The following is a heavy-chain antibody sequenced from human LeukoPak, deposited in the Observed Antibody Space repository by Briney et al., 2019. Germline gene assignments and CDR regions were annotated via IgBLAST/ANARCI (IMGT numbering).Heavy chain of an antibody. CDR3: ARDSNWGFQ. V-gene: IGHV4-34*01. CDR2: IDNRGST. J-gene: IGHJ4*02. D-gene: IGHD7-27*01. CDR1: GGSFNFYF. Sequence: PSETLSLTCTVSGGSFNFYFWHWIRQPSGKGLEWLADIDNRGSTQYNPSLRGRGNISVDTSRNHVSLRLTSVTAADTAVYFCARDSNWGFQWGPGTLVTVSS.